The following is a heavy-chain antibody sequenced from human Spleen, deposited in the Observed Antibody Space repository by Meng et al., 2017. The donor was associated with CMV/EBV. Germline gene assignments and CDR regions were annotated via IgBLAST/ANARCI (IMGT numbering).Heavy chain of an antibody. CDR2: ISSSSSYI. CDR1: GFTFSSYS. CDR3: AKAPLAGNSYNCFDP. J-gene: IGHJ5*02. Sequence: GESLKISCAASGFTFSSYSMNWVRQAPGKGLEWVSSISSSSSYIYYADSVKGRFTISRDNAKNSLYLQMNILRAEDTAVYYCAKAPLAGNSYNCFDPWGQGTLVTVSS. V-gene: IGHV3-21*04. D-gene: IGHD4-23*01.